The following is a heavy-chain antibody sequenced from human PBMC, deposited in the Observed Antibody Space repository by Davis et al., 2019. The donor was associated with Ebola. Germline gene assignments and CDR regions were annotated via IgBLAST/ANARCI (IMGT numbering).Heavy chain of an antibody. CDR2: IIPIFGTA. V-gene: IGHV1-69*13. J-gene: IGHJ4*02. CDR3: ARAGWDIVVVPAAHHTFDY. D-gene: IGHD2-2*01. Sequence: SVKVSCKASGYTFTSYDINWVRQAPGQGLEWMGGIIPIFGTANYAQKFQGRVTITADESTSTAYMELSSLRSEDTAVYYCARAGWDIVVVPAAHHTFDYWGQGTLVTVSS. CDR1: GYTFTSYD.